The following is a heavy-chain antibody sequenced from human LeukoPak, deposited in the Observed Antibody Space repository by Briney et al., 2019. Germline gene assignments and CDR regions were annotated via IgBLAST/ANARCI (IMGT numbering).Heavy chain of an antibody. CDR1: GYSFTSYW. CDR2: IDPSDSYT. J-gene: IGHJ3*02. Sequence: PGESLRISCKGSGYSFTSYWISWVRQMPGKGLEWMGRIDPSDSYTNYSPSFQGHVTISADKSITTAYLQWSSLKASDSAIYYCARRGHSGRLRDSFDMWGQGTTVTVSS. CDR3: ARRGHSGRLRDSFDM. V-gene: IGHV5-10-1*01. D-gene: IGHD1-26*01.